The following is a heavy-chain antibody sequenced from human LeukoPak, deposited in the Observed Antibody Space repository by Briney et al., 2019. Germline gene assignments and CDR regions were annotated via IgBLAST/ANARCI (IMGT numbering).Heavy chain of an antibody. Sequence: GGSLRLSCAAAGFTFSNYVMTWVRQAPGKGLEWVSAVSGSGGRTNYTDSVKGRFNISRDNSKTTLYLQMNSLRAQDTAVYYCAKIPTPIQAAVNFDYWGQGTLVTVSS. CDR1: GFTFSNYV. V-gene: IGHV3-23*01. J-gene: IGHJ4*02. D-gene: IGHD6-13*01. CDR2: VSGSGGRT. CDR3: AKIPTPIQAAVNFDY.